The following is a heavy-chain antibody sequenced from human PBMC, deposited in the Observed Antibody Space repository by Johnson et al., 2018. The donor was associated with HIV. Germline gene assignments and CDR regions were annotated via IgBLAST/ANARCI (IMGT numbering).Heavy chain of an antibody. CDR2: ISGSGDST. D-gene: IGHD2-2*01. Sequence: EVQLVESGGGLVQPGGSLRLSCAASGFTFSSYAMSWVRQAPGKGLEWVSAISGSGDSTYYADSVKGRFTISRHNSKNTLYLQMNSLRAEDTAVYYCAKDLHGYQLRDDAFDIWGQGTMVTVSS. J-gene: IGHJ3*02. V-gene: IGHV3-23*04. CDR3: AKDLHGYQLRDDAFDI. CDR1: GFTFSSYA.